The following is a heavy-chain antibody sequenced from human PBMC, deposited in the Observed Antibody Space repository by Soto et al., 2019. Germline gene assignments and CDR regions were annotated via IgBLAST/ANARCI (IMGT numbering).Heavy chain of an antibody. D-gene: IGHD3-9*01. CDR1: GDSISSGSYY. J-gene: IGHJ5*02. CDR3: ARQVPYYDILTGYSSNWFDP. Sequence: PSETLSLTCTFSGDSISSGSYYWDWIRQPPGKGLEWIGYIYYSGSTNYNPSLKSRVTISVDTSKNQFSLKLSSVTAADTAVYYCARQVPYYDILTGYSSNWFDPWGQGTLVTSPQ. V-gene: IGHV4-61*05. CDR2: IYYSGST.